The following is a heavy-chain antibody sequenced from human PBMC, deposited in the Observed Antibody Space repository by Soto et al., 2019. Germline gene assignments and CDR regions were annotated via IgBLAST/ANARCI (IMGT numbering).Heavy chain of an antibody. CDR2: IYYSGST. CDR1: GGSISSSSYY. Sequence: SETLSLTCTVSGGSISSSSYYWGWIRQPPGKGLEWIGSIYYSGSTYYNPSLKSRVTISVDTSKNQFSLKLSSVTAADTAVYYCARHGTFWGIVVVPAAPEFDYWGQGTLVTVSS. V-gene: IGHV4-39*01. J-gene: IGHJ4*02. CDR3: ARHGTFWGIVVVPAAPEFDY. D-gene: IGHD2-2*01.